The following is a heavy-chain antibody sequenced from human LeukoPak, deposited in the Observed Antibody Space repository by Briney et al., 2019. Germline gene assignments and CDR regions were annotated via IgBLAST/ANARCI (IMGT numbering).Heavy chain of an antibody. CDR1: GYTFTSYY. Sequence: ASVKVSCKASGYTFTSYYMHWVRQAPGQGLEWMGIINPSGGSTSYAQKFQGRVTMTTDTSTSTAYMELRSLRSDDTAVYYCARDRATYDFWSGPLAYYYYMDVWGKGTTVTVSS. V-gene: IGHV1-46*01. CDR3: ARDRATYDFWSGPLAYYYYMDV. J-gene: IGHJ6*03. D-gene: IGHD3-3*01. CDR2: INPSGGST.